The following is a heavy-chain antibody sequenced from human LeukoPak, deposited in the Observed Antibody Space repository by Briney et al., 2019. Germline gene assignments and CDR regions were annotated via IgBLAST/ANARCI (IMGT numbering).Heavy chain of an antibody. CDR3: ALGDNYGDYEVDY. V-gene: IGHV4-34*01. Sequence: SETLSLTCTVSDGSFPSYYWSWIRQPPGKGLEWIGEINRSGSIYYNPSLKSRVTISVDTSKNQFSLKLSSVTAADTAVYYCALGDNYGDYEVDYWGQGTLVTVSS. CDR2: INRSGSI. CDR1: DGSFPSYY. J-gene: IGHJ4*02. D-gene: IGHD4-17*01.